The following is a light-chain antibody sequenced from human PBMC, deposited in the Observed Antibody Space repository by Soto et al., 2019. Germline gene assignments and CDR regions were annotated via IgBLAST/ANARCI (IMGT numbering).Light chain of an antibody. Sequence: DIPMTQSPSSLSASVGDRVTITCRASQSISSRLNWYQQKSGKAPKLLIYATSSLQSGVPSRFSGSGSAKDFTLTISSLQPEDFATYYCQQSNSSWTFGQGTKVEI. V-gene: IGKV1-39*01. CDR1: QSISSR. CDR3: QQSNSSWT. J-gene: IGKJ1*01. CDR2: ATS.